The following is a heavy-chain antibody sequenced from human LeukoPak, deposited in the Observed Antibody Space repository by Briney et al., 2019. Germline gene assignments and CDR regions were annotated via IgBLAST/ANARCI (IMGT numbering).Heavy chain of an antibody. CDR3: ASVVNYYYYHMDV. Sequence: GETLRLSCAASGFTFSSHGMNWVRQAPGKGLEWVSYISSSSSTIYYADSVKGRFTISRDNAKNSLFLQMNSLRAEDTAVYYCASVVNYYYYHMDVWGKGTTVTVSS. J-gene: IGHJ6*03. D-gene: IGHD2-2*01. CDR1: GFTFSSHG. V-gene: IGHV3-48*01. CDR2: ISSSSSTI.